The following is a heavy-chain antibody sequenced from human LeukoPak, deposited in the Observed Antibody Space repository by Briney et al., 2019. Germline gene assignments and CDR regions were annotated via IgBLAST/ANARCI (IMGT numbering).Heavy chain of an antibody. CDR2: ISAYNGNT. CDR1: GYTFTSYY. CDR3: AGVCSSSWYYFDY. V-gene: IGHV1-18*04. D-gene: IGHD6-13*01. Sequence: ASVKVSCKTSGYTFTSYYIHWVRQAPGQGLEWMGWISAYNGNTNYAQKLQGRVTMTTDTSTSTAYMELRSLRSDDTAVYSCAGVCSSSWYYFDYWGQGTLVTVSS. J-gene: IGHJ4*02.